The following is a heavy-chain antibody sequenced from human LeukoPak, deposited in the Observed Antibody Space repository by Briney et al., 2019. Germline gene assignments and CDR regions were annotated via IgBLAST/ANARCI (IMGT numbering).Heavy chain of an antibody. D-gene: IGHD3-9*01. CDR1: GGSFSDYY. Sequence: SETPSLTCAVYGGSFSDYYWNWIRQPPGKGLEWIGEINHSGSTNYNPSLKSRVTISVDTSKNQFSLKLSSVTAADTAVYYCARHKVDWDYFDYWGQGTLVTVSS. V-gene: IGHV4-34*01. CDR3: ARHKVDWDYFDY. J-gene: IGHJ4*02. CDR2: INHSGST.